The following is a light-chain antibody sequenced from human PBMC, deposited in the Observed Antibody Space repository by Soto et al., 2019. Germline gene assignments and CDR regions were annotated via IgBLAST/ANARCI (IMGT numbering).Light chain of an antibody. V-gene: IGLV7-43*01. CDR3: LLFYDETWV. J-gene: IGLJ3*02. CDR1: TGAVTSGYF. CDR2: STN. Sequence: QTVVTQEPSLTVSPGGTVTLTCASSTGAVTSGYFPNWFQRKPGQAPRALIYSTNNKHSWTPARFSGSLLGGKAALTLSGVQPEDEADYYRLLFYDETWVFGGGTQLTVL.